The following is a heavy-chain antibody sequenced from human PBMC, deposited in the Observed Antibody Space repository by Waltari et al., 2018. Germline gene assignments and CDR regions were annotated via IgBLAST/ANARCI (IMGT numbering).Heavy chain of an antibody. Sequence: QVQLQESGPGLVKPSETLSLTCTVSGGSISSHYWSWIRQPPGKGLEWIGYIYYSGSTNYNPSLKSRVTISVDTSKNQFSLKLSSVTAADTAVYYCARVVLTPHHFDYWGKGTLVTVSS. D-gene: IGHD2-15*01. CDR3: ARVVLTPHHFDY. J-gene: IGHJ4*02. CDR2: IYYSGST. V-gene: IGHV4-59*11. CDR1: GGSISSHY.